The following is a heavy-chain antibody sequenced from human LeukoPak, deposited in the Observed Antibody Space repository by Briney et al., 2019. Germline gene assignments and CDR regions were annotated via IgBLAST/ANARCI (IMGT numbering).Heavy chain of an antibody. CDR1: GGSISTSNYY. CDR2: IFYSGST. CDR3: ARLGRGYSYGPHPGYYYYMDV. D-gene: IGHD5-18*01. J-gene: IGHJ6*03. V-gene: IGHV4-39*07. Sequence: SETLSLTCTVSGGSISTSNYYWGWIRQPPGRGLEWIGNIFYSGSTYYSPSLKSRVTISLDTSRNQFSLKLSSVTAADTAVYYCARLGRGYSYGPHPGYYYYMDVWGKGTTVTVSS.